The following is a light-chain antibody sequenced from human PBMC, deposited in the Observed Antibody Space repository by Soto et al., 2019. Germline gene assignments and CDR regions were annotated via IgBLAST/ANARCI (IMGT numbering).Light chain of an antibody. V-gene: IGKV3-15*01. J-gene: IGKJ1*01. CDR2: DAS. CDR1: QSVNRD. CDR3: LQYNIRPPWT. Sequence: EIEMTQSPATLSVSPGERATLSCRASQSVNRDLAWYQQKPGQAPRLLIYDASTRATDIPARFSGSGSGTEFTLTISSLQSEDFAVYYCLQYNIRPPWTFGQGTRVDI.